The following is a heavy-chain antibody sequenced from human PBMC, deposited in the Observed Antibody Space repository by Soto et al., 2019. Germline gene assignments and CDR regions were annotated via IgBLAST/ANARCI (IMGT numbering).Heavy chain of an antibody. CDR1: GFTFSSYS. J-gene: IGHJ4*02. Sequence: GGSLRLSCAASGFTFSSYSMNWVRQAPGKGLEWVSYISSSSSSTIYYADSVKGRFTISRDNAKNSLYLQMNSLRDEDTAVYYCARINNRRSDYWGQGTLVTVSS. CDR2: ISSSSSSTI. CDR3: ARINNRRSDY. V-gene: IGHV3-48*02. D-gene: IGHD1-20*01.